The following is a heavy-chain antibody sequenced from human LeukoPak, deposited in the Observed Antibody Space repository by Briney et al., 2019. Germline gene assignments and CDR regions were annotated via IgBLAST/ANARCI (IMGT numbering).Heavy chain of an antibody. CDR2: IYYSGST. J-gene: IGHJ3*02. V-gene: IGHV4-39*01. CDR1: GGPISRYY. CDR3: ASEPYGSGSFLGAFDI. Sequence: PSETLSLTCTVSGGPISRYYWGWIRQPPGKGLEWIGSIYYSGSTYYNPSLKSRVTISIDTSKNQFSLKLSSVTAADTAVYYCASEPYGSGSFLGAFDIWGQGTMVTVSS. D-gene: IGHD3-10*01.